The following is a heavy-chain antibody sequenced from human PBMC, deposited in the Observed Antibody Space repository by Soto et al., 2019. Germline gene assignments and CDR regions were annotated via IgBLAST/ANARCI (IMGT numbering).Heavy chain of an antibody. D-gene: IGHD6-19*01. Sequence: ESGPTLVNPTQTLTLTCTFSGFSLSTSGMCVSWIRQPPGKALEWLALIDWDDDKYYSTSLKTRLTISKDTSKNQVVLTMTNMDPVDTATYYCARIHVAFRSSGWYYFDYWGQGTLVTVSS. J-gene: IGHJ4*02. CDR2: IDWDDDK. V-gene: IGHV2-70*01. CDR3: ARIHVAFRSSGWYYFDY. CDR1: GFSLSTSGMC.